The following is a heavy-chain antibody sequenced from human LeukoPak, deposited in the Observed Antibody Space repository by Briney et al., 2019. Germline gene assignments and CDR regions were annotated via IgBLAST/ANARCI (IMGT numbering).Heavy chain of an antibody. Sequence: SVKCSCPASGHNFTCSYMHWVRHDTGQGLEWMGWVNPNSGGTNYAQKFQGRVTMTRDTFISTAYMEMSRLSSDDTAVYYCARERHYYDSSGYYGAEYFQHWGQGTLVTVSS. CDR2: VNPNSGGT. CDR3: ARERHYYDSSGYYGAEYFQH. J-gene: IGHJ1*01. D-gene: IGHD3-22*01. V-gene: IGHV1-2*02. CDR1: GHNFTCSY.